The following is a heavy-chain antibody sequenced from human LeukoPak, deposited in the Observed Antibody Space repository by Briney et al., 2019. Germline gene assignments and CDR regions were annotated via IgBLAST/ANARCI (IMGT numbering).Heavy chain of an antibody. CDR3: ARDLEYCSGGSCYWFDP. Sequence: GASVKVSCKASGYTFTGYYMHWVRQAPGQGLEWMGWINPNSGGTNYAQKFQGRVTMTRDTSISTAYMELSRLRSDDTAVYYCARDLEYCSGGSCYWFDPWGQGTLVTVSS. CDR1: GYTFTGYY. D-gene: IGHD2-15*01. J-gene: IGHJ5*02. CDR2: INPNSGGT. V-gene: IGHV1-2*02.